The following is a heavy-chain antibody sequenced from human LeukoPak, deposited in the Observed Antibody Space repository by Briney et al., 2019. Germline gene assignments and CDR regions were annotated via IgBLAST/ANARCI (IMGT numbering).Heavy chain of an antibody. CDR1: GYTFTSYY. CDR3: ARDPIYYDSSGYFDY. D-gene: IGHD3-22*01. CDR2: INPSGGST. Sequence: ASVKVSCKASGYTFTSYYMHWVRQAPGQGLEWMGIINPSGGSTSYAQKFQGRVTMTRDTSTSTVYMELSSLRSEDTAVYYCARDPIYYDSSGYFDYWGQGTLVTVSS. V-gene: IGHV1-46*01. J-gene: IGHJ4*02.